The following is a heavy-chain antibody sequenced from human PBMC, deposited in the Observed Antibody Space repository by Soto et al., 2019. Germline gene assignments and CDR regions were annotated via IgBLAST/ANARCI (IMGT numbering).Heavy chain of an antibody. Sequence: QVQLVESGGGVVQPGRSLRLSCAASGFTFSSYGMHWVRQAPGKGLEWVAVISYDGSNKYYADSVKGRFTISRDNSKNTLYLQMNSLRAEDTAVYYCAKDFQSIAAALFYYYYYGMDVWGQGTTVTVSS. V-gene: IGHV3-30*18. CDR1: GFTFSSYG. J-gene: IGHJ6*02. CDR3: AKDFQSIAAALFYYYYYGMDV. CDR2: ISYDGSNK. D-gene: IGHD6-13*01.